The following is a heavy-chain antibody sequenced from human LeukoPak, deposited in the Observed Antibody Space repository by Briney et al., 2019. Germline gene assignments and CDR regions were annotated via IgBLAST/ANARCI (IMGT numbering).Heavy chain of an antibody. D-gene: IGHD3-22*01. V-gene: IGHV1-3*04. CDR2: INTGNGNT. CDR3: ARDSGGYYDSSGYQYDF. J-gene: IGHJ4*02. Sequence: ASVKVSCKASGYTFTSYVMHWVRQAPGQRLEWMGWINTGNGNTKYSQKFQGRVTITRDTSASTAYMELSSLRSDDTAVYYCARDSGGYYDSSGYQYDFWGQGTLVTVSS. CDR1: GYTFTSYV.